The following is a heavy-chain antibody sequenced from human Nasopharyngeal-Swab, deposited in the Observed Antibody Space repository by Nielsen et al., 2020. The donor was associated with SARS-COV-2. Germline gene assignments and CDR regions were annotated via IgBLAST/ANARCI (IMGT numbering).Heavy chain of an antibody. CDR3: ARAGGYCSGGSCRRHYYFDY. Sequence: WIRQPPGKGLEWIGYIYYGGSTYYSPSLKSRVTISVDTSKNQFSLKLSSVTAADTAVYYCARAGGYCSGGSCRRHYYFDYWGQGTLVTVSS. V-gene: IGHV4-31*02. D-gene: IGHD2-15*01. J-gene: IGHJ4*02. CDR2: IYYGGST.